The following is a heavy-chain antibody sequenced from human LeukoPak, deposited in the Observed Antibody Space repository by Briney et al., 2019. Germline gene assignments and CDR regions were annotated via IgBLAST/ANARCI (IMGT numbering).Heavy chain of an antibody. CDR1: GFTFSSYA. V-gene: IGHV3-23*01. J-gene: IGHJ3*02. D-gene: IGHD3-9*01. Sequence: PGGSLRLSCAASGFTFSSYAMSWVRQAPGKGLEWVSVISGSGGSTYYADSVEGRFTVSRDNSKNTLYLQMNSPRADDTAVYYCAKGLDELRYFDWLPRDAFDIWGQGTMVTVSS. CDR2: ISGSGGST. CDR3: AKGLDELRYFDWLPRDAFDI.